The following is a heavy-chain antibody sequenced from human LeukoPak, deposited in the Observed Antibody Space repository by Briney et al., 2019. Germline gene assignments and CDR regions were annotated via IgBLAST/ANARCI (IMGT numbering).Heavy chain of an antibody. Sequence: GGSLRLSCAASGFTFSSYSMNWVRQAPGKGLEWVSSISSSSSYIYYADSVKGRFTISRDNAKNSLYLQMNSLRAEDTAVYYCARDSYDILTGYYKGSIGYHYYGMDVWGQGTTVTVSS. D-gene: IGHD3-9*01. J-gene: IGHJ6*02. CDR2: ISSSSSYI. CDR3: ARDSYDILTGYYKGSIGYHYYGMDV. V-gene: IGHV3-21*01. CDR1: GFTFSSYS.